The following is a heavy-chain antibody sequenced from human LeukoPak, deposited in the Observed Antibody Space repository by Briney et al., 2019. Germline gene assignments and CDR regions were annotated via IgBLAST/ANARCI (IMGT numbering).Heavy chain of an antibody. CDR1: GYTFTSYG. CDR2: ISPFNGNT. V-gene: IGHV1-18*01. J-gene: IGHJ4*02. CDR3: ARDRAGIYFYDPRWVELIDY. Sequence: GASVKVSCKASGYTFTSYGISWVRQAPGQGLEWMGGISPFNGNTNYAQKLQGRVTMTTDTSTSTAYMELRSLRSDDTAVYYCARDRAGIYFYDPRWVELIDYWGQGTLVTVSS. D-gene: IGHD3-22*01.